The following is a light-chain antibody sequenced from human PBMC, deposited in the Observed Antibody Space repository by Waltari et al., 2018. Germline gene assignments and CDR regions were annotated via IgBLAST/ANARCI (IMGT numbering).Light chain of an antibody. Sequence: EIVLTQSPATLSLSPGERATLSCRASQSVSSYLAWYQQKPGPAPRLLIYDASNRATGIPARFSGSGSGTDFTLTINSLEPEDFAVYYCQQRSNWPKTFGQGTKVEIK. CDR1: QSVSSY. J-gene: IGKJ1*01. V-gene: IGKV3-11*01. CDR3: QQRSNWPKT. CDR2: DAS.